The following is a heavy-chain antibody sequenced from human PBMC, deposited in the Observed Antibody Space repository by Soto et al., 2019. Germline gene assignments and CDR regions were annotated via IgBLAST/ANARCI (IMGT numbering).Heavy chain of an antibody. D-gene: IGHD3-22*01. CDR1: GFTFSSYA. J-gene: IGHJ4*02. Sequence: RGSLTLSCAASGFTFSSYAMSWVRQAPGKGLEWVSSISCSGGSTYYADSVKGRFTISIDNSKNTMYLQMNSLRAEDTAVYYCAKDLAYYDSSGYYRSYYFYXWGQGTLVTVSX. CDR2: ISCSGGST. CDR3: AKDLAYYDSSGYYRSYYFYX. V-gene: IGHV3-23*01.